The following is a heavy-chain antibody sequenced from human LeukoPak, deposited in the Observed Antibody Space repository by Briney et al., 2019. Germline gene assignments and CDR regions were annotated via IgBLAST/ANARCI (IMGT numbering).Heavy chain of an antibody. CDR2: IKSDGSST. V-gene: IGHV3-74*01. CDR1: GFTFSNYW. Sequence: GGSLRLSCAASGFTFSNYWMHWVRQAPGEALMWVSRIKSDGSSTTYADFVKGRFTISRDNAKNTLYLQMNSLRAEDTAVYYCSRDSLSSCGGDCYSGLDVWGQGTTVTVSS. D-gene: IGHD2-21*02. CDR3: SRDSLSSCGGDCYSGLDV. J-gene: IGHJ6*02.